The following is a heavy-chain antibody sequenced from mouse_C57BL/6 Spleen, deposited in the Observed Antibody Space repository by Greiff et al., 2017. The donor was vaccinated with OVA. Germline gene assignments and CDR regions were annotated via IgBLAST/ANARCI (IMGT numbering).Heavy chain of an antibody. Sequence: EVKVVESGGGLVQSGRSLRLSCATSGFTFSDFYMEWVRQAPGKGLEWIAASRNKANDYTTEYSASVKGRFIVSRDTSQSILYLQMDALRAEDTASYYCARVYYDFAMDYWGQGTSVTVSS. D-gene: IGHD2-4*01. CDR3: ARVYYDFAMDY. J-gene: IGHJ4*01. CDR1: GFTFSDFY. CDR2: SRNKANDYTT. V-gene: IGHV7-1*01.